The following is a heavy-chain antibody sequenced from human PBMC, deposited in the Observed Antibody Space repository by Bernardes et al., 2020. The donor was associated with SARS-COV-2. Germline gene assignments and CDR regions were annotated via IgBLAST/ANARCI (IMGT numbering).Heavy chain of an antibody. Sequence: GGSLRLSCAASGFTFSSYWMHWVRQIPGRGLVWLSRISTDGSTPNYADSVKGRFTISRDNAKNTLWLQMNSLGADDTAVYYCARGASSGYRVDYWGPGTLVTVSS. CDR3: ARGASSGYRVDY. CDR2: ISTDGSTP. V-gene: IGHV3-74*01. CDR1: GFTFSSYW. J-gene: IGHJ4*02. D-gene: IGHD3-22*01.